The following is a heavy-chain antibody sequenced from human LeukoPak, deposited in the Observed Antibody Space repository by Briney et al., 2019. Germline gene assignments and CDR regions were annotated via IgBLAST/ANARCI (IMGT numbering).Heavy chain of an antibody. V-gene: IGHV3-30-3*01. CDR2: ISYDGNNK. D-gene: IGHD2/OR15-2a*01. J-gene: IGHJ5*02. CDR1: GFTFSNYA. Sequence: GRSLRLSCAASGFTFSNYAIHWVRQAPGKGLEWVAVISYDGNNKYYADSVKGRFTISRDNSKNTLYLQMNSLRAEDTAVYYCARDLFPRFSRSMGWFDPWGQGTLVTVSS. CDR3: ARDLFPRFSRSMGWFDP.